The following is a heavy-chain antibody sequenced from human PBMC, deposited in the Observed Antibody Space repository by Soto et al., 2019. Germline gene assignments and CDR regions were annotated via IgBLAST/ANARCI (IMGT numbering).Heavy chain of an antibody. CDR1: GFTFSSYA. V-gene: IGHV3-30-3*01. CDR2: ISYDGSNK. D-gene: IGHD6-19*01. Sequence: GSLRLSCAASGFTFSSYAMHWVRQAPGMGLEWVAVISYDGSNKYYADSVKGRFTISRDNSKNTLYLQMNSLRAEDTAVYYCARDKSPYSSGWHNRXFDYWGQGT. J-gene: IGHJ4*02. CDR3: ARDKSPYSSGWHNRXFDY.